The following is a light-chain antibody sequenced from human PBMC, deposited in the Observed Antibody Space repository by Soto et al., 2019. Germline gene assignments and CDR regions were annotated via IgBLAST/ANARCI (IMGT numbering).Light chain of an antibody. Sequence: EIVLTQSPDTLSLSPGERATLSCRASQSVPNSRLAWYQQKPGQAPRLLIYGASNRATGIPDRFSGSGSGTDFTLTISSLEPEDFAVYYCQQHAHWPLTFGGGTKVDIK. CDR3: QQHAHWPLT. CDR1: QSVPNSR. V-gene: IGKV3D-20*02. CDR2: GAS. J-gene: IGKJ4*01.